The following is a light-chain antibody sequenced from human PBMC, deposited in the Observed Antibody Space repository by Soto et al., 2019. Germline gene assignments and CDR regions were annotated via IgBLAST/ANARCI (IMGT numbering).Light chain of an antibody. CDR3: QQDDNWPQT. Sequence: QMTQSPSTLSASVGDRVTITCRASQSISSWLAWYQQKPGKAPKLLIYKASSLESGVPSRFSGSGSGTEFTLTISCPQYEDFAVYYCQQDDNWPQTFGEGTKV. CDR2: KAS. J-gene: IGKJ1*01. CDR1: QSISSW. V-gene: IGKV1-5*03.